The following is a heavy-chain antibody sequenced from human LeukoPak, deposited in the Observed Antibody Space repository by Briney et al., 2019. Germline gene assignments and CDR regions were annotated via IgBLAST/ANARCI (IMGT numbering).Heavy chain of an antibody. J-gene: IGHJ4*02. CDR1: GFTFSSYL. V-gene: IGHV3-74*01. D-gene: IGHD2-2*03. CDR2: INSDGSST. Sequence: PGGSLRLSCAASGFTFSSYLMHWVRQAPGKGLVWVSRINSDGSSTKYADSVKGRFTISRDNAKNTLYVQMNNLRAEDTAVYYCARVDPKAPGDYSWGRGTLVTVSS. CDR3: ARVDPKAPGDYS.